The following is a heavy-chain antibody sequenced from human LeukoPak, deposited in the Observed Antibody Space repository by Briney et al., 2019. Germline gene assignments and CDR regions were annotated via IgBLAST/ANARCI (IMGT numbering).Heavy chain of an antibody. CDR2: IIPILGIA. J-gene: IGHJ3*02. V-gene: IGHV1-69*04. CDR3: ARRQTSDAFDI. Sequence: GASVKVSCKASGGTFSSYAISWVRQAPGQGLEWMGRIIPILGIANYAQKFQGRVTITADKSTSTAYMELSSLRSEDTAVYYCARRQTSDAFDIWGQGTMVTVSS. D-gene: IGHD2-2*01. CDR1: GGTFSSYA.